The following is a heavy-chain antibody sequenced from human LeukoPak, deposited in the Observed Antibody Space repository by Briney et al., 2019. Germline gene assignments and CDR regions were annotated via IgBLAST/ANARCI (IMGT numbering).Heavy chain of an antibody. CDR3: ARAHPNMVPDY. J-gene: IGHJ4*02. D-gene: IGHD3-10*01. CDR2: IYYSGST. V-gene: IGHV4-59*12. Sequence: PSETLSLTCTVSGGSISSYYWSWIRQPPGKGLEWIGYIYYSGSTNYNPSLKSRVTISVDTSKNQFSLKLSSVTAADTAVYYCARAHPNMVPDYWGQGTLVTVSS. CDR1: GGSISSYY.